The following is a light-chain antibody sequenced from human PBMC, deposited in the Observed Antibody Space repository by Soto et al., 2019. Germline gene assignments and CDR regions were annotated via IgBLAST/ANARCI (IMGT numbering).Light chain of an antibody. V-gene: IGLV2-14*01. CDR2: DVN. CDR3: SSYTSTSTLHYV. Sequence: QSVLTQPASVSGSPGQSITISCTGTSSDVGGYNYVSWYQQHPGKAPKLMIYDVNNRPSGVSNRFSGSKSGNTASLTISGLQAEDEADYYCSSYTSTSTLHYVFGTGTKAPS. CDR1: SSDVGGYNY. J-gene: IGLJ1*01.